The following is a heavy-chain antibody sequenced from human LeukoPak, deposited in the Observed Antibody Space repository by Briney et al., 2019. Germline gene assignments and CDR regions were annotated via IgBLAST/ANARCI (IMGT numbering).Heavy chain of an antibody. J-gene: IGHJ5*02. D-gene: IGHD2-15*01. CDR2: IKQDGSEK. CDR1: GFTFSSYW. CDR3: ARGEVAGPYNWFDP. Sequence: SGGSLGLSCAASGFTFSSYWMSWVRQAPGKGLEWVANIKQDGSEKYYVDSVKGRFTISRDNAKNSLYLQMNSLRAEDTAVYYCARGEVAGPYNWFDPWGQGTLVTVSS. V-gene: IGHV3-7*01.